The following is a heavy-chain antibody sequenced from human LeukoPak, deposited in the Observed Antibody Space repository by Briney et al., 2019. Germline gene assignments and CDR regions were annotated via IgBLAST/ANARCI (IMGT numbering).Heavy chain of an antibody. Sequence: PGGSLRLSCAASGFSFSNYWMSWVRQAPGKGLEWVANIKQDGSEKYYVDSVKGRFTISRENAKNSLYLQMNSLRAEDTAVYYCARDLSSTLYSDSSAYFDYWGQGTLVTVSS. J-gene: IGHJ4*02. CDR2: IKQDGSEK. V-gene: IGHV3-7*01. CDR1: GFSFSNYW. D-gene: IGHD3-22*01. CDR3: ARDLSSTLYSDSSAYFDY.